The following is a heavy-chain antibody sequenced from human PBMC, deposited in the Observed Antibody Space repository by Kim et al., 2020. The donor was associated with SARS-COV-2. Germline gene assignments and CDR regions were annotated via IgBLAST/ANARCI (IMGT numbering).Heavy chain of an antibody. J-gene: IGHJ4*02. CDR3: HSVGATRRFDS. Sequence: GGSLRLSCAASGFTFSSYEMNWVRQAPGKGLEWVSYISSSGSTIYYADSVKGRFTISRDNAKNSLYLQMNSLRAEDTAVYYCHSVGATRRFDSWGPGTLGTPSS. D-gene: IGHD1-26*01. CDR2: ISSSGSTI. V-gene: IGHV3-48*03. CDR1: GFTFSSYE.